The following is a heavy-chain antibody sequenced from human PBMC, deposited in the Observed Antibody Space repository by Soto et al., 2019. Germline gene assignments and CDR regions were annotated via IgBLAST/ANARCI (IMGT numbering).Heavy chain of an antibody. CDR2: IYYTGTT. CDR1: GGSLSSYY. D-gene: IGHD4-17*01. Sequence: SETLSLTCTVSGGSLSSYYWSWIRQPPGKGLEWIGYIYYTGTTNYNPSLKSRVTISVDTSKNQFSLKLSSVTTADTAVYYCKKLPWADYGGIFDPWGQGTLVTSPQ. V-gene: IGHV4-59*01. CDR3: KKLPWADYGGIFDP. J-gene: IGHJ5*02.